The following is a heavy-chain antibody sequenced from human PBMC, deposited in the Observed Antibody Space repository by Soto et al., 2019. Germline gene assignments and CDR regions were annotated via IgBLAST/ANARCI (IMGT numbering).Heavy chain of an antibody. D-gene: IGHD5-12*01. CDR3: TTGEPRIGATGTHYYYYYYYMDV. V-gene: IGHV3-15*01. CDR2: IKSKTDGGTT. CDR1: GFTFSNAW. J-gene: IGHJ6*03. Sequence: EVQLVESGGGLVKPGGSLRLSCAASGFTFSNAWMSWVRQAPGKGLEWVGRIKSKTDGGTTDYAAPVKGRFTISRDDSKNTRYLQMNSLKTEDTAVYYCTTGEPRIGATGTHYYYYYYYMDVWGKGTTVTVS.